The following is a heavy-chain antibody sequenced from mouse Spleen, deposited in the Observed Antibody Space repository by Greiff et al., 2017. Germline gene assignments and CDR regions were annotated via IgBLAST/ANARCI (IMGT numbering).Heavy chain of an antibody. Sequence: QVQLQQPGAELVRPGSSVKLSCKASGYTFTSYWMHWVKQRPIQGLEWIGNIDPSDSETHYNQKFKDKATLTVDKSSSTAYMQLSSLTSEDSAVYYCARATTVVAPDWYFDVWGTGTTVTVSS. CDR2: IDPSDSET. CDR3: ARATTVVAPDWYFDV. CDR1: GYTFTSYW. V-gene: IGHV1-52*01. J-gene: IGHJ1*03. D-gene: IGHD1-1*01.